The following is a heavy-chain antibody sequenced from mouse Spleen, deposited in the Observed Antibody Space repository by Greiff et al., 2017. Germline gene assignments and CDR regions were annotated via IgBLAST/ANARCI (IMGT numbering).Heavy chain of an antibody. CDR3: ARRDYGNYGFAY. J-gene: IGHJ3*01. V-gene: IGHV5-9-1*01. CDR1: GFTFSSYA. Sequence: EVMLVESGGGLVKPGGSLKLSCAASGFTFSSYAMSWVRQTPEKRLEWVATISSGGSYTYYPDSVKGRFTISRDNAKNTLYLQMSSLRSEDTAMYYCARRDYGNYGFAYWGQGTLVTVSA. CDR2: ISSGGSYT. D-gene: IGHD2-1*01.